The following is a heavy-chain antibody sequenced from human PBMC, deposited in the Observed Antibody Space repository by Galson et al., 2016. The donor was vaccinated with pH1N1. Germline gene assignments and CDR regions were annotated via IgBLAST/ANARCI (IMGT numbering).Heavy chain of an antibody. V-gene: IGHV4-31*03. CDR1: GGSISSGGYY. Sequence: TLSLPCTVSGGSISSGGYYWSWIRQHPGKGLEWIGYIYYSGSTYYSPSLKSRVTKSVDTSKNQFSLKLSSVTAADTAVYYCARQIAAAGTFYIDYWGQGTLVTVSS. CDR2: IYYSGST. J-gene: IGHJ4*02. CDR3: ARQIAAAGTFYIDY. D-gene: IGHD6-13*01.